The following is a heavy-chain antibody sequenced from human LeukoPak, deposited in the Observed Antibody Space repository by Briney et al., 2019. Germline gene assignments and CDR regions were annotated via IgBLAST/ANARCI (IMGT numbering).Heavy chain of an antibody. J-gene: IGHJ4*02. CDR1: GFTFSSYT. D-gene: IGHD3-22*01. Sequence: GGALRLSCGASGFTFSSYTMSWVRRAPGKGLEWVSGINKSGGNTYYADSVKGRFTISRDNSKNTLYLQMNSLRAEDTAVYYCAKASNYYDSSGYYYATLDYWGQGTLVTVSS. CDR3: AKASNYYDSSGYYYATLDY. CDR2: INKSGGNT. V-gene: IGHV3-23*01.